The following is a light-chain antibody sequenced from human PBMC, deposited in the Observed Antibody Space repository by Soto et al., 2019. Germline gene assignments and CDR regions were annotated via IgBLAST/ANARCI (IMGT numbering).Light chain of an antibody. CDR3: QHYNSYSFT. CDR1: QSISSW. V-gene: IGKV1-5*01. J-gene: IGKJ3*01. CDR2: DAS. Sequence: DIQMTQSPSTLSASVGDRVTITCRASQSISSWLAWYQQKPGKAPKLLIYDASSLESGVPLRFSGSGSGTEFTLTISSLQPDDFATYFCQHYNSYSFTFGPGTKVDIK.